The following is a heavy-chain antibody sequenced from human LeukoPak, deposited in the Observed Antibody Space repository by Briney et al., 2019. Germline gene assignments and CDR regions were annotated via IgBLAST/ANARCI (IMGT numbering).Heavy chain of an antibody. V-gene: IGHV4-59*01. CDR1: GGSISSYY. Sequence: SETLSLTCTVSGGSISSYYWSWIRQPPGKGLEWIGYIYYTGSTDYNPSLKRRVAISVDTSKNQFSLKLSSVTAADTAVYYCARGSKAAPGTFDYWGQGTLVTVSS. CDR3: ARGSKAAPGTFDY. CDR2: IYYTGST. J-gene: IGHJ4*02. D-gene: IGHD6-13*01.